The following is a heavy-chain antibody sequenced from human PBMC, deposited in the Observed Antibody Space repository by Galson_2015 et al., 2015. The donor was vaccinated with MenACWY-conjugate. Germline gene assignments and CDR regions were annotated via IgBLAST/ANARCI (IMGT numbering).Heavy chain of an antibody. CDR1: GDFIGGFDYY. J-gene: IGHJ4*02. Sequence: ETLSLTCTVSGDFIGGFDYYLGWIRPPPREGLGGIGGFSFCGSTYYKSSLKRRVTISVDTSKNQFSLKLNFMTAADTAVYYCVRGRYNGGFNCYFDYWGQGTLVTVSS. D-gene: IGHD5-24*01. CDR2: FSFCGST. CDR3: VRGRYNGGFNCYFDY. V-gene: IGHV4-39*07.